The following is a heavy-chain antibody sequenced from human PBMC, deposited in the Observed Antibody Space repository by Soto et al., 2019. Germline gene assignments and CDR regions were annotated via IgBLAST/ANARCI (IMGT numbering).Heavy chain of an antibody. D-gene: IGHD3-22*01. CDR3: VRDGLDYYDTERLYFDN. CDR1: GFNFITYS. V-gene: IGHV3-21*01. Sequence: EVQLVESGGGPVRPGGSLKLSCAASGFNFITYSLSWVRQAPGKGLEWVASISSSAVYIDYADSVKGRFTISRDNANISLYLQMNSLRAEDTATYYCVRDGLDYYDTERLYFDNWGQGTLVTVSS. J-gene: IGHJ4*02. CDR2: ISSSAVYI.